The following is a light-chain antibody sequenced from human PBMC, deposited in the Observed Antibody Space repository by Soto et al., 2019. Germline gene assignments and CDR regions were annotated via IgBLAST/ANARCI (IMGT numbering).Light chain of an antibody. J-gene: IGLJ1*01. Sequence: QSALTQPASVSGSPGQSITISCTVTSSDVGYYDYVSWYQHHPGKAPKLLIYEVSNRPSGVSNRFSGSKSGNTASLTISGLQAEDEADYYCISYTDISTYVFGTGTKLTVL. CDR3: ISYTDISTYV. V-gene: IGLV2-14*01. CDR1: SSDVGYYDY. CDR2: EVS.